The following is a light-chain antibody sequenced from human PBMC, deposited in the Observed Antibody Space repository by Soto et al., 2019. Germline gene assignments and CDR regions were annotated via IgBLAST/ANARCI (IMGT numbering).Light chain of an antibody. CDR3: QQSYRAVT. V-gene: IGKV1-39*01. Sequence: DIQVTQSPSPLSASVGDRISITCRASQSVSSYLNWYQQQPGKAPRLLIYAASHLQTGVPSRFRGTGSATHFTLTISRLQPEDFATYYCQQSYRAVTFGQGTRLEIK. CDR2: AAS. J-gene: IGKJ5*01. CDR1: QSVSSY.